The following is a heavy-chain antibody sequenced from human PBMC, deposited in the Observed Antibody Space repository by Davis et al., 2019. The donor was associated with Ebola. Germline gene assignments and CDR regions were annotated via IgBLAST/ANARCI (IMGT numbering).Heavy chain of an antibody. D-gene: IGHD2-21*01. J-gene: IGHJ1*01. V-gene: IGHV3-30*03. CDR1: GFTFSSYG. Sequence: PGGSLRLSCSASGFTFSSYGMHWVRQAPGKGLEWVAFISYDGDNEYYADSVKGRFTISRDNSKNTLYLQMNSLRTEDTAMYYCARVGSGQRLGNWGGYLQLWGQGTQVTGSS. CDR2: ISYDGDNE. CDR3: ARVGSGQRLGNWGGYLQL.